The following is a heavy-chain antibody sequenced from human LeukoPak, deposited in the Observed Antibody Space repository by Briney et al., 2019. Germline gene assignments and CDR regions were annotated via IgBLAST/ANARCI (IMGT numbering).Heavy chain of an antibody. CDR2: ISGSGGST. D-gene: IGHD3-22*01. Sequence: PGGSLRLSCAASGLTFSSYAMSWVRQAPGKGLEWVSAISGSGGSTYYADSVKGRFTISRDNSKNTLYLQMNSLRAEDTAVYYCAKGNKYYYDSSGYSYYFDYWGQGTLVTVSS. CDR1: GLTFSSYA. V-gene: IGHV3-23*01. J-gene: IGHJ4*02. CDR3: AKGNKYYYDSSGYSYYFDY.